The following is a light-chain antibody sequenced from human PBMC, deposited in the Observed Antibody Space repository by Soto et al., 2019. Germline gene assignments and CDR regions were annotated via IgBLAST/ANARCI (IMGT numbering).Light chain of an antibody. CDR2: EVV. V-gene: IGLV2-23*02. Sequence: QSALTQPASVSGSPGQSITISCTGSSSDVGPYNLVSWYQHHTGKAPKLMISEVVKRPSGVSNRFSGSKSGNTASLTISGLQPEDEADYYCCSYAGSSMFVFGGGTKVTVL. J-gene: IGLJ2*01. CDR3: CSYAGSSMFV. CDR1: SSDVGPYNL.